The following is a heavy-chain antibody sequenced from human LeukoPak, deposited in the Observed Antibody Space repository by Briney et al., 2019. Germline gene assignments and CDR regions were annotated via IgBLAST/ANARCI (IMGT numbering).Heavy chain of an antibody. CDR3: AKVVHRSGWFLGDAFDI. V-gene: IGHV3-30*18. CDR2: ISYDGSNK. CDR1: GFTFSSYG. D-gene: IGHD6-19*01. Sequence: PGGSLRLSCAASGFTFSSYGMHWVRQDPGKGLEWVAVISYDGSNKYYADSVKGRFTISRDNSKNTLYLQMNSLRAEDTAVYYCAKVVHRSGWFLGDAFDIWGQGTMVTVSS. J-gene: IGHJ3*02.